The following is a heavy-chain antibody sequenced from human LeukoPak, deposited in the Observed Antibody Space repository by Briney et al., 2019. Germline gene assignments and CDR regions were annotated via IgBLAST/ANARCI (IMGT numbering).Heavy chain of an antibody. CDR2: IYYSGST. CDR3: ARVSGRSFGGLDY. Sequence: ETSETLSLTCTVSGGSISSYYWSWIRQPPGKGLEWIGYIYYSGSTNYNPSLKSRVTISVDTSKNQFSLKLSSVTAADTAVYYCARVSGRSFGGLDYWGQGTLVTVSS. CDR1: GGSISSYY. J-gene: IGHJ4*02. D-gene: IGHD3-3*01. V-gene: IGHV4-59*01.